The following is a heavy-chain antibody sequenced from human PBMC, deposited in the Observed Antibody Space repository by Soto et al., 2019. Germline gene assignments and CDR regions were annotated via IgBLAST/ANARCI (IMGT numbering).Heavy chain of an antibody. Sequence: QVQLVQSGAEMKEPGSSVKVSCKTSGGTFSSSAISWLRQAPGQGLEWMGGIIPLFRTPDYAQKFQGRVTIAADESTSTAYMELSSLRSEDTAVYYCARDNDPLQLGGNYCYILDVWGQGTTITVSS. CDR2: IIPLFRTP. V-gene: IGHV1-69*12. CDR3: ARDNDPLQLGGNYCYILDV. D-gene: IGHD4-4*01. J-gene: IGHJ6*02. CDR1: GGTFSSSA.